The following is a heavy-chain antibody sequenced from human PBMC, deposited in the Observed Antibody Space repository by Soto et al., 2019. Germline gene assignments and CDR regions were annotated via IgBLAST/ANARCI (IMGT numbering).Heavy chain of an antibody. D-gene: IGHD3-22*01. CDR1: GFTFSSYG. J-gene: IGHJ4*02. V-gene: IGHV3-33*01. Sequence: PGGSLRLSCAASGFTFSSYGMHWVRQAPGKGLEWVAVIWYDGSNKYYADSVKGRFTISRDNSKNTLYLQMNSLRAEDTAVYYCARDRRYYDSSGYLDFDYWGQGTLVTVSS. CDR2: IWYDGSNK. CDR3: ARDRRYYDSSGYLDFDY.